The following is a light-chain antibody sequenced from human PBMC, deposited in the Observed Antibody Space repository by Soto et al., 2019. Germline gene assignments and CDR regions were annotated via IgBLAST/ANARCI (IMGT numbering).Light chain of an antibody. J-gene: IGKJ1*01. CDR1: QSVNNNY. CDR2: GAS. CDR3: QQYSSLWT. V-gene: IGKV3-20*01. Sequence: IGLTQSPCTVSLSPGERATLSCRTSQSVNNNYLAWYQQKPGQAPRLLIYGASSRATGIPDRFSGSGSGTDFTLSISRLEPEDFAVYYCQQYSSLWTFGQGTNVAI.